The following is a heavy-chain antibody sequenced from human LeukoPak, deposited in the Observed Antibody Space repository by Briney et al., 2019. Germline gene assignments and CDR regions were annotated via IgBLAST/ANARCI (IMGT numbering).Heavy chain of an antibody. CDR3: ARGGGLDV. CDR1: GFIFSNYG. D-gene: IGHD3-16*01. Sequence: GGPLRLSCAASGFIFSNYGMHWVRQAPGKGLEWVAVIWYDGSNKYYADSVKGRFTISRDNSKNTLYLRMNSLRAEDTAVYYCARGGGLDVWGQGATVTVSS. CDR2: IWYDGSNK. V-gene: IGHV3-33*01. J-gene: IGHJ6*02.